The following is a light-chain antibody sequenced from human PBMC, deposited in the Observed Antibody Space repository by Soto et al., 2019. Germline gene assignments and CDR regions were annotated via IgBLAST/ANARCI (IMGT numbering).Light chain of an antibody. CDR1: QSVSSSY. CDR2: GAS. Sequence: EIVLTQSPATLSLSPGERATLSFRASQSVSSSYLAWYQQKPGQAPRLLISGASSRATGIPDRFSGSGSGRDFTLTISRLESEDFAVYYCQQYGSSPRSMYTFGQGTKLEIK. J-gene: IGKJ2*01. CDR3: QQYGSSPRSMYT. V-gene: IGKV3-20*01.